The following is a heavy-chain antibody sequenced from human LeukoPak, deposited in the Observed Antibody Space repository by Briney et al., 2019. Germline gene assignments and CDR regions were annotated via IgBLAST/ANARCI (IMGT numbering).Heavy chain of an antibody. CDR1: GFTFSSYS. Sequence: PGESLKISCAASGFTFSSYSMNWVRQAPGKGLEWVSSISSSSSYIYYADSVKGRFTISRDNAKNSLYLQMNSLRAEDTAVYYCARDLDSSWYLFDYWGQGTLVTVSS. D-gene: IGHD6-13*01. CDR2: ISSSSSYI. J-gene: IGHJ4*02. CDR3: ARDLDSSWYLFDY. V-gene: IGHV3-21*01.